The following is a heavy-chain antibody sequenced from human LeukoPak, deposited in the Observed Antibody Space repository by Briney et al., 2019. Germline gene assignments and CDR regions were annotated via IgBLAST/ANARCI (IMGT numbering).Heavy chain of an antibody. V-gene: IGHV3-23*01. CDR3: AKARGNWEYRYFDY. Sequence: GGSLRLSCAASGFTFSSYMMTWVRQSPGRGLEWVSGITGSGGRTYYADSAKGRFTISRDNSRNTLYLQMHSLRVEDTAVYYCAKARGNWEYRYFDYWGQGTLVTVSS. CDR1: GFTFSSYM. J-gene: IGHJ4*02. CDR2: ITGSGGRT. D-gene: IGHD4-23*01.